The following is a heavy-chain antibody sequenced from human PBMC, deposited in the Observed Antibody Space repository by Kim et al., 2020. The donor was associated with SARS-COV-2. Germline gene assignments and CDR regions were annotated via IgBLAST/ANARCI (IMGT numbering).Heavy chain of an antibody. V-gene: IGHV1-8*01. Sequence: ASVKVSCKASGYTFTTYDINWVRQAAGQGLEWMGWMIPDSGNTGYAQKFQGRVSMTRNTSISTAYLELSSLRSEDTAVYYCARAPPGYSSDWYGGDWLDPWGQGTLVTVAS. J-gene: IGHJ5*02. CDR1: GYTFTTYD. D-gene: IGHD6-19*01. CDR2: MIPDSGNT. CDR3: ARAPPGYSSDWYGGDWLDP.